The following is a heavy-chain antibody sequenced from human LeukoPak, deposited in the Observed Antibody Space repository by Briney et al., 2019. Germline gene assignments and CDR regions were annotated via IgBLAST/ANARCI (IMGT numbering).Heavy chain of an antibody. D-gene: IGHD2-15*01. CDR1: GFTFSDHA. J-gene: IGHJ4*02. CDR2: VSTTSSNI. V-gene: IGHV3-21*01. Sequence: GGSLRLSCAASGFTFSDHAMEWLRQAPGKGLEWVSSVSTTSSNIYYADSVRGRFTISRDNAKNSLYLQMNSLRAEDTPVYYCARLAGGGFGKYYFDYWGQGILVTVSS. CDR3: ARLAGGGFGKYYFDY.